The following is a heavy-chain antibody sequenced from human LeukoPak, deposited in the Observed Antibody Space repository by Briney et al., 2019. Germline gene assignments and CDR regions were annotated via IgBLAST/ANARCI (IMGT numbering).Heavy chain of an antibody. CDR1: RYTFSSYA. CDR2: ISYDGSNK. V-gene: IGHV3-30-3*01. Sequence: GRSLRLSCAASRYTFSSYAMHWVRQAPGKGLEWVAVISYDGSNKYYADSVKGRFTISRDNSKNTLYLQMNSLRAEDTAVYYCAREWELTEFDYWGQGTLVTVSS. CDR3: AREWELTEFDY. D-gene: IGHD1-26*01. J-gene: IGHJ4*02.